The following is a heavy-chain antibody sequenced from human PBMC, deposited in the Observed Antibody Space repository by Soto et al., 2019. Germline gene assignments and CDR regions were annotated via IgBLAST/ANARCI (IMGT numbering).Heavy chain of an antibody. CDR2: VYWTGST. Sequence: SETLSLTCSFSVDSITTNGYYCGWIRQPPGKGLQWIGNVYWTGSTFSHPSLTSRVFISVDTSKNEFSLRLTSVTAADTAVYYCARSHYTPGLLIEYWGPGTLVTVSS. CDR3: ARSHYTPGLLIEY. J-gene: IGHJ4*02. CDR1: VDSITTNGYY. D-gene: IGHD2-15*01. V-gene: IGHV4-39*01.